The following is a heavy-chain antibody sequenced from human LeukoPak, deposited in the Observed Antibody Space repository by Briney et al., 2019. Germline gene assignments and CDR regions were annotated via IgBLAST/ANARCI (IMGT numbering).Heavy chain of an antibody. V-gene: IGHV3-30*02. Sequence: GESLRLSCPVSAFTFSSYGMHCVRQAPGNVLGWVAFNRYDGSNKNYADSVKGRFTISRDNSKNTLYLQMSSLRADDTAVYYCAKEIWPTVTIPGRTYFDYWGQGTLVTVSS. J-gene: IGHJ4*02. D-gene: IGHD4-17*01. CDR1: AFTFSSYG. CDR2: NRYDGSNK. CDR3: AKEIWPTVTIPGRTYFDY.